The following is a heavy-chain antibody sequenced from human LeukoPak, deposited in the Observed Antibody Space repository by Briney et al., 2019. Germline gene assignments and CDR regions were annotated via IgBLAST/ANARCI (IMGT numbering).Heavy chain of an antibody. CDR2: ISSSGNTI. Sequence: GGSLRLSCAASGFTFSSYEMNWVRQAPGKGLGWVSFISSSGNTIYYADSVKGRFIVSRDNAKNSLYLQMNSLRTEDTAVYYCARERPGEDTFDIWGQGTMVTVSS. V-gene: IGHV3-48*03. CDR3: ARERPGEDTFDI. D-gene: IGHD7-27*01. J-gene: IGHJ3*02. CDR1: GFTFSSYE.